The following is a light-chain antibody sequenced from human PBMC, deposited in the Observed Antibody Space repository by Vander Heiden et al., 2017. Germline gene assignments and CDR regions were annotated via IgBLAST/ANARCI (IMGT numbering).Light chain of an antibody. Sequence: EIVMTQSPATLSVSPGERVTLSCRASQSVSSNLAWYQQRPGQAPRLLIYGASTRATGIPARVSGSGSGTEFTLTIRSLQSEDFAVYYRQQYNDWPPWTFGQGTKVEIK. CDR3: QQYNDWPPWT. J-gene: IGKJ1*01. CDR2: GAS. V-gene: IGKV3-15*01. CDR1: QSVSSN.